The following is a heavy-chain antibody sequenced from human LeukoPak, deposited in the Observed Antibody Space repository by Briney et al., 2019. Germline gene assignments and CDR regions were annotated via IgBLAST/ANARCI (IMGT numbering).Heavy chain of an antibody. CDR3: ARSITMIVEFDY. J-gene: IGHJ4*02. V-gene: IGHV4-59*01. CDR2: IYYSGST. CDR1: GGSISSYD. Sequence: KPSETLSLTCTVSGGSISSYDWSWIRQPPGKGLEWIGYIYYSGSTNYNPSLKSRVTISVDTSKNQFSLKLSSVTAADTAVYYCARSITMIVEFDYWGQGTLVTVSS. D-gene: IGHD3-22*01.